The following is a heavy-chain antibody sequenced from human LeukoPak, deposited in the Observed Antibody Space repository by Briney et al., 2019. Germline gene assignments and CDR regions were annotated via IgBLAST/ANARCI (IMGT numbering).Heavy chain of an antibody. CDR2: IYYSGST. D-gene: IGHD6-13*01. CDR3: ASGRQQLAHYGMDV. Sequence: SETLSPTRTVSGCSISSYYWSWVRQPPGEGLGGIGYIYYSGSTNYNPSLKSRVTISVDTSKNQFSLKLSSVTAADTAVYYCASGRQQLAHYGMDVWGQGTTVTVSS. V-gene: IGHV4-59*01. CDR1: GCSISSYY. J-gene: IGHJ6*02.